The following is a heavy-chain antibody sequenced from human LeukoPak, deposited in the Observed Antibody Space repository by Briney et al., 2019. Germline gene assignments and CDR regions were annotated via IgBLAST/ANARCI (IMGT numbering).Heavy chain of an antibody. CDR1: GFTFSSYA. Sequence: HPGGSLRLSCAASGFTFSSYAMHWVRQAPGKGLEWVAVISYDGSNKYYADSVKGRFTISRDNSKNTLYLQMNSLRAEDTAVYYCARDTDRVGATMHYWGRGTLVTVSS. V-gene: IGHV3-30-3*01. J-gene: IGHJ4*02. CDR2: ISYDGSNK. D-gene: IGHD1-26*01. CDR3: ARDTDRVGATMHY.